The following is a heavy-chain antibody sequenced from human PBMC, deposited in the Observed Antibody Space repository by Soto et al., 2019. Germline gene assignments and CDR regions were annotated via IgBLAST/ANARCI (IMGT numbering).Heavy chain of an antibody. V-gene: IGHV4-59*01. CDR2: IYYSGST. Sequence: QVQLQESGPGLVKPSETLSLTCTVSCGSIRNYYWSWIRQPPGKGLEWIGHIYYSGSTNYNPSLKSRVTISVDTSKSQFSLKLTSVTAADTAVYYCARKGSSGWSFDYWGQGTLVTLSS. CDR1: CGSIRNYY. D-gene: IGHD6-19*01. J-gene: IGHJ4*02. CDR3: ARKGSSGWSFDY.